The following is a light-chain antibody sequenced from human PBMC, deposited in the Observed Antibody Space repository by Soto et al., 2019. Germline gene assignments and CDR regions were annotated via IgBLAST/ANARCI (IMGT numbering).Light chain of an antibody. Sequence: QSALTQPASVSGSPAQSITISCTGTSSDVGSYNLVSWYQQHPGKAPKLMIYEGSKRPSGVSNRFSGSKSGNTASLTISGLQAEDEADYYCCSYAGSSTFAVFGGGTKLTVL. J-gene: IGLJ7*01. V-gene: IGLV2-23*01. CDR2: EGS. CDR3: CSYAGSSTFAV. CDR1: SSDVGSYNL.